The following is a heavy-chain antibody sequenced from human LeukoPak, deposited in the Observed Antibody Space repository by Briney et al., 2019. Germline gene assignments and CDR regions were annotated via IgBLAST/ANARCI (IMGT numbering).Heavy chain of an antibody. D-gene: IGHD3-10*01. J-gene: IGHJ4*02. CDR1: GFTSSSYA. CDR2: ISGSGGST. V-gene: IGHV3-23*01. CDR3: AMVRGVITLDY. Sequence: GGSLRLSCAASGFTSSSYAMSWVRQAPGKGLEWVSAISGSGGSTYYADSVKGRFTISRDNSKNTLYLQMNSLRAEDTAVYYCAMVRGVITLDYWGQGTLVTVSS.